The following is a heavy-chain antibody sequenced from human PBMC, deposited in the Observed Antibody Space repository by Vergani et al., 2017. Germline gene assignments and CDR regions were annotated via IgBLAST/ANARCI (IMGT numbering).Heavy chain of an antibody. CDR1: GFTFSSKD. V-gene: IGHV3-23*01. Sequence: EVQLLESGGGLVQPGGSLRLSCAASGFTFSSKDMSWVRQAPGKGLEWVSAISGSGGSKYHADSVKGRFTISRDNTKHMLYLQMNSLRAEDTAVYYCAKYRRDFWSGYCFDYWGQGTLVTVSS. J-gene: IGHJ4*02. D-gene: IGHD3-3*01. CDR3: AKYRRDFWSGYCFDY. CDR2: ISGSGGSK.